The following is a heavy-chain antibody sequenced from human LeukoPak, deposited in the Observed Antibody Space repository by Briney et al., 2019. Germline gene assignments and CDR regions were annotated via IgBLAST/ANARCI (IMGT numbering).Heavy chain of an antibody. CDR1: GFTFSSYT. V-gene: IGHV3-21*01. J-gene: IGHJ3*01. CDR2: ISSSSSYI. D-gene: IGHD2-8*01. Sequence: GGSLRLSCAASGFTFSSYTMTWVRQAPGKGLEWVSSISSSSSYIYYADSVKGRFTISRDNAKNSLYLQMNSLRAEDTAVYYCTCDLDRSDGLWGQGTMVTVSS. CDR3: TCDLDRSDGL.